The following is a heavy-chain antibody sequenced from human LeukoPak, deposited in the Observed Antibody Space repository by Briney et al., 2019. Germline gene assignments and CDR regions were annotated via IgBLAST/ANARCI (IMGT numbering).Heavy chain of an antibody. CDR2: INAVNGNT. V-gene: IGHV1-3*01. J-gene: IGHJ4*02. Sequence: ASVKVSCKASGYTFINYAINWGRQAPGQRLEWVGWINAVNGNTKYSPKFQGRVSITRDTSASTAYMELSSLTSEDTAVYYCARGPRAAADDYWGQGTLVTVSS. CDR1: GYTFINYA. CDR3: ARGPRAAADDY. D-gene: IGHD6-13*01.